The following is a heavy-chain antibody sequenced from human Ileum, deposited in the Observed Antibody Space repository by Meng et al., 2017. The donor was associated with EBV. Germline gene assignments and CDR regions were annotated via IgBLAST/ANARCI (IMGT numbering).Heavy chain of an antibody. CDR3: ARESYSDSSGYYSLDY. J-gene: IGHJ4*02. V-gene: IGHV4-4*02. CDR1: GGSISSSNW. D-gene: IGHD3-22*01. CDR2: IHHTEST. Sequence: GRLQESGLGLWKPSGTLSLTCAVSGGSISSSNWWSWVRQAPGKGLEWIGEIHHTESTNYNPSLKSRVTISVDKSKNQFSLKLSSVTAADTAVYYCARESYSDSSGYYSLDYWGQGSLVTVSS.